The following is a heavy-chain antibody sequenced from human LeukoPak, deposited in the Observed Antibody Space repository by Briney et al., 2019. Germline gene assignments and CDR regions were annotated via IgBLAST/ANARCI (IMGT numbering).Heavy chain of an antibody. V-gene: IGHV3-23*01. J-gene: IGHJ4*02. CDR2: ISGSGGST. D-gene: IGHD1-20*01. Sequence: GGSLRLSCAASGFTFSSYAMSWVRQAPGKGLEWVSAISGSGGSTYYADSVKGRFTISRDNSKNTLFLRMNSLRAEDTAVYYCAKDYQSGITRFYFDYWGQGTLVTVSS. CDR3: AKDYQSGITRFYFDY. CDR1: GFTFSSYA.